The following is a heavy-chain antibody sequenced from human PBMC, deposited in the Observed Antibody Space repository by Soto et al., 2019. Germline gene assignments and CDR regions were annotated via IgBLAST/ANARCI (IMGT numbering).Heavy chain of an antibody. V-gene: IGHV4-39*01. Sequence: PSETLSLTCTVSGGSISSSSYYWGWIRQPPGKGLEWIGSIYYSGSTYYNPSLKSRVTISVDTSKNQFSLKLSSVTAADTAVYYCARLVVWGWNPQEADYWGQGTLVTVSS. J-gene: IGHJ4*02. D-gene: IGHD1-1*01. CDR1: GGSISSSSYY. CDR2: IYYSGST. CDR3: ARLVVWGWNPQEADY.